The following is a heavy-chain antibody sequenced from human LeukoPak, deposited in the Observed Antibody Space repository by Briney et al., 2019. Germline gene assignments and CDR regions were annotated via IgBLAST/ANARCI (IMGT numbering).Heavy chain of an antibody. CDR2: ISAYNGNT. Sequence: ASVNVSCKASGYTFTSYGISWVRQAPGQGLEWMGGISAYNGNTNYAQKLQGRVTMTTDTSTRTAYMELRSLRSDDTAVYYCARVGMKRSGSYSPYYYYGMDVWGQGTTVTVSS. V-gene: IGHV1-18*01. CDR3: ARVGMKRSGSYSPYYYYGMDV. D-gene: IGHD3-10*01. CDR1: GYTFTSYG. J-gene: IGHJ6*02.